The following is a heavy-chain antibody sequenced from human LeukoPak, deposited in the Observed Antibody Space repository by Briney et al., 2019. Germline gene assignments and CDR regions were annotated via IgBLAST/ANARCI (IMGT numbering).Heavy chain of an antibody. J-gene: IGHJ4*02. CDR3: ARQLPTAAANTRGYFDY. CDR1: GGSISFISSSTYY. Sequence: SETLSLTCTVSGGSISFISSSTYYWGWIRQAPGKGLEGIGSLYYGENSHYNPSLKSRATLSVDTSNNQFSLKLTSVTAADAAVYFCARQLPTAAANTRGYFDYWGQGTVVTVSS. D-gene: IGHD2-2*01. V-gene: IGHV4-39*01. CDR2: LYYGENS.